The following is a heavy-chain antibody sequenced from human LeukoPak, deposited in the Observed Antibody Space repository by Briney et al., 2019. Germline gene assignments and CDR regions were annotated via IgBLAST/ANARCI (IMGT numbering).Heavy chain of an antibody. CDR2: IHYSGST. V-gene: IGHV4-59*01. CDR3: VRDNYSGSRNYGMDV. Sequence: SETLSLTCTVSGGSISSYYWNWIRQPPGKGLEWIGSIHYSGSTNYNPSLMSRVTISVDTSKNQFSLKLSSVTAADTAVYYCVRDNYSGSRNYGMDVWGQGTTVTVSS. D-gene: IGHD4-11*01. J-gene: IGHJ6*02. CDR1: GGSISSYY.